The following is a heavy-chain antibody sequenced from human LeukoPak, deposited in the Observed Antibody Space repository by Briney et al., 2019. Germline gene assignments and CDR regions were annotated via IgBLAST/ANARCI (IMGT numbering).Heavy chain of an antibody. Sequence: GESLKISCKGSGYSFTSYWIGWVRQMPGKGLEWMGIIYPGDSDTRYSPSFQGQVTISADKSISTAYLQWSSLKASDTAMYYCARLSYYYDSSGSPRYGMDVWGQGTTVTVSS. CDR2: IYPGDSDT. CDR1: GYSFTSYW. D-gene: IGHD3-22*01. CDR3: ARLSYYYDSSGSPRYGMDV. J-gene: IGHJ6*02. V-gene: IGHV5-51*01.